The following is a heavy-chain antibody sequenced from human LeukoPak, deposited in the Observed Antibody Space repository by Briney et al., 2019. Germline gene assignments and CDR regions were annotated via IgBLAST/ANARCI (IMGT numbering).Heavy chain of an antibody. D-gene: IGHD1-26*01. CDR1: GGSISSYY. V-gene: IGHV4-59*08. CDR2: IYYSGST. CDR3: ATYSGTSRRPAGTFDI. J-gene: IGHJ3*02. Sequence: SETLSLTCTVSGGSISSYYWSWIRQPPGKGLEWIGYIYYSGSTNYNPSLKSRVTISVDTSKNQFSLKLSSVTAADTAVYYCATYSGTSRRPAGTFDIWGQGTMVTVSS.